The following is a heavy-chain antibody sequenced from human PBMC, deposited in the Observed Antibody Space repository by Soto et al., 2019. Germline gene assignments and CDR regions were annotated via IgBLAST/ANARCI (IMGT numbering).Heavy chain of an antibody. D-gene: IGHD5-18*01. J-gene: IGHJ4*02. CDR3: AREYTYGSNFFDC. CDR2: IYHSGST. Sequence: PSETLSLTCAVSSGSISSSNWWSWVRQPPGKGLEWIGEIYHSGSTNYNPSLKSRVIISVDTSKNQFYLNLTSVTAADTAVYYCAREYTYGSNFFDCWGQGALVTVSS. V-gene: IGHV4-4*02. CDR1: SGSISSSNW.